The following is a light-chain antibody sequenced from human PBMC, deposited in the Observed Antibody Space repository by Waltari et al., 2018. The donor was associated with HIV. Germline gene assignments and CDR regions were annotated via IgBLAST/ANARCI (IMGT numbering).Light chain of an antibody. Sequence: AIRMTQSPSSVSASTGDRVTITCRATEAIGSDLAWYQQKPGKAPTLLISGTSTLQSGVPSRFSGSESGTAFTLTISCLQSEDVATYFCQQYFTSARTFGQGARVE. V-gene: IGKV1-8*01. CDR2: GTS. J-gene: IGKJ1*01. CDR3: QQYFTSART. CDR1: EAIGSD.